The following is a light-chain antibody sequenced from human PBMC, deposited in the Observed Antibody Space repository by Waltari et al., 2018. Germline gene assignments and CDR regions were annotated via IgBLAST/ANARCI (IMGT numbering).Light chain of an antibody. CDR2: MDK. Sequence: QSVLTQPPSVSGTPGQRVTISCSGSSSNIGRNFVYWYQQLPGTAPKLLIYMDKQRPSGVPVRFSGSKSGPSASLAISGLRSEDEGNYYCAAWDDSLSGFVLFGGGTKVTVL. CDR1: SSNIGRNF. CDR3: AAWDDSLSGFVL. V-gene: IGLV1-47*01. J-gene: IGLJ2*01.